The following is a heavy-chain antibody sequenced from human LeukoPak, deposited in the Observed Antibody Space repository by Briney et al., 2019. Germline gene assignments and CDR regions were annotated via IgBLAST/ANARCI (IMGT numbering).Heavy chain of an antibody. D-gene: IGHD5-24*01. CDR3: ARVVRDGYNYYFDY. J-gene: IGHJ4*02. Sequence: SETLSLTCTVSGGSISSHYWSWIRQPPGKGLEWIGYIYYSGSTNYNPSLKSRVTISVDTSKNQFSLKLSSVTAADTAVYYCARVVRDGYNYYFDYWGQGTLVTVSS. CDR1: GGSISSHY. CDR2: IYYSGST. V-gene: IGHV4-59*11.